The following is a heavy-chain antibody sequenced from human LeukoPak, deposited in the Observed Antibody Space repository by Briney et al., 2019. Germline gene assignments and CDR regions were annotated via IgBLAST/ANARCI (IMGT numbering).Heavy chain of an antibody. CDR2: IYHSGST. D-gene: IGHD3-10*01. J-gene: IGHJ6*04. CDR3: ARLYYYGSGSYYSPPYYYGMDV. Sequence: SETLSLTCAVSGYSISSGYYWGWIRQPPGKGLEWIGSIYHSGSTYYNPSLKSRVTISVDTSKIQFSLKLSSVTAADTAVYYCARLYYYGSGSYYSPPYYYGMDVWGKGTTVTVSS. V-gene: IGHV4-38-2*01. CDR1: GYSISSGYY.